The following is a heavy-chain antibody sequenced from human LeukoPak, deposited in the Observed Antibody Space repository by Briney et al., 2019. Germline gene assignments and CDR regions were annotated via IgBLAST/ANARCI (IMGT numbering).Heavy chain of an antibody. Sequence: SETLSLTRTVSGGSISSYYWSWIRQPPGKGLEWIGYIYYSGSTNYNPSLKSRVTISVDTSKNQFSLKLSSVTAADTAVYYCARNYYGSVRFWEKNNWFDPWGQGTLVTVSS. V-gene: IGHV4-59*01. D-gene: IGHD3-10*01. CDR3: ARNYYGSVRFWEKNNWFDP. J-gene: IGHJ5*02. CDR2: IYYSGST. CDR1: GGSISSYY.